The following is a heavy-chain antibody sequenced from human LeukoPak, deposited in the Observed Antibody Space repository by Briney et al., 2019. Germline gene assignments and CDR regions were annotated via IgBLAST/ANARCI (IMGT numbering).Heavy chain of an antibody. V-gene: IGHV1-3*01. CDR3: AKDEKGYYHDTSGYPDAFDI. Sequence: ASVKVSCTASGYDFTSYAMHWVRQAPGQRLEWMGWINAGNGNTKYSQKFQDRVTVTRDTSTSTAYMELSSLRSDDTAVYYCAKDEKGYYHDTSGYPDAFDIWGQGTLVTVSS. CDR2: INAGNGNT. J-gene: IGHJ3*02. D-gene: IGHD3-22*01. CDR1: GYDFTSYA.